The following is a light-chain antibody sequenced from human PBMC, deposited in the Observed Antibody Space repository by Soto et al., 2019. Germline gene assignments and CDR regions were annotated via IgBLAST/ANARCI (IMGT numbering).Light chain of an antibody. CDR1: SSDVGGYNY. CDR2: EVS. V-gene: IGLV2-14*01. J-gene: IGLJ1*01. CDR3: SSYTSSPLYV. Sequence: LAQPASVSGSPGQSITISCTGTSSDVGGYNYVSWYQQHPGKAPKLMIYEVSNRPSGVSNRFSGSKSGNTASLTISGLQAEDEADYYCSSYTSSPLYVFGTGTKVTVL.